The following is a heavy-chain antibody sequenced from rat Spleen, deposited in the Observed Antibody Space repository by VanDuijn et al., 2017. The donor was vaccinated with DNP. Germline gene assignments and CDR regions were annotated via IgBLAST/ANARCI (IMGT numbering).Heavy chain of an antibody. CDR3: TTGSSDY. CDR1: GFTFSNAW. V-gene: IGHV6-8*01. Sequence: EVQLVESGGGLVQPGKSLKLTCATSGFTFSNAWMHWVRQSPEKQLEWVAQIKAKSNNYATYYAESVKGRFTISRDDSKSSVYLQMNSLKEEDTAIYYCTTGSSDYWGQGVMVTVSS. D-gene: IGHD5-1*01. CDR2: IKAKSNNYAT. J-gene: IGHJ2*01.